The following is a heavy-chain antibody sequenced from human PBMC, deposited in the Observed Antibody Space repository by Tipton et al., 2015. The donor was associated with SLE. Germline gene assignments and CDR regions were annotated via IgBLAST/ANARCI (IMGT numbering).Heavy chain of an antibody. D-gene: IGHD3-22*01. J-gene: IGHJ4*02. CDR3: ARVPRYYYDISGYFDY. V-gene: IGHV1-18*01. Sequence: QSGAEVKKPGASVKVSCKASGYTFTNFNINWVRQAPGQGLEWMGWISAYNGNTNYAQKLQGRVTMTTDTSTNTAYMELRSLRSDDTAVYYCARVPRYYYDISGYFDYWGQGTLVSVSS. CDR1: GYTFTNFN. CDR2: ISAYNGNT.